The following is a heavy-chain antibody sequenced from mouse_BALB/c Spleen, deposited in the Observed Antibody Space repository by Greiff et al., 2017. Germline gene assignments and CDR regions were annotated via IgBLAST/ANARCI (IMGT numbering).Heavy chain of an antibody. D-gene: IGHD2-3*01. V-gene: IGHV1-7*01. CDR2: INPSTGYT. Sequence: QVQLQQSGAELAKPGASVKMSCKASGYTFTSYWMHWVKQRPGQGLEWIGYINPSTGYTEYNQKFKDKATLTADKSSSTAYMQLSSLTSEDSAVYYCARGVYDYWGQGTSVTVSS. CDR3: ARGVYDY. CDR1: GYTFTSYW. J-gene: IGHJ4*01.